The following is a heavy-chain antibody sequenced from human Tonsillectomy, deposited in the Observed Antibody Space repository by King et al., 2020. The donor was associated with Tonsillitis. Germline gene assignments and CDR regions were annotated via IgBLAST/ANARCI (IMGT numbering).Heavy chain of an antibody. CDR1: GFTFDDYA. CDR2: ISGDGGST. V-gene: IGHV3-43*02. CDR3: AKDPPDY. Sequence: QLVQSGGGVVQPGGSLRLSCAASGFTFDDYAMHWGRQAPGKGLDWGALISGDGGSTYYADSVNARFTISRDNSKNSLYLQMNSLRTEDTALYYCAKDPPDYWGQGTLVTVSS. J-gene: IGHJ4*02.